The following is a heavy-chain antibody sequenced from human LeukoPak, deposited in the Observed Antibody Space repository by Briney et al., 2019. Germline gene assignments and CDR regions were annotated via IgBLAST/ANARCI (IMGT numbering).Heavy chain of an antibody. D-gene: IGHD1-1*01. J-gene: IGHJ4*02. CDR3: ARDAGTGYFDY. Sequence: GGSLRLSCAASGFTFSSNWLHWVRQAPGKGLVWVSRINSDGSSTNYADSVKGRFTISRDNAENTLYLQMNSLRAEDTAVFYCARDAGTGYFDYWGQGTLVTVSS. V-gene: IGHV3-74*01. CDR2: INSDGSST. CDR1: GFTFSSNW.